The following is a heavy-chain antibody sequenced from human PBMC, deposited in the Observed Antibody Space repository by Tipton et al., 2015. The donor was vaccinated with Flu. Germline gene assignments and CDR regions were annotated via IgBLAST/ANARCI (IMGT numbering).Heavy chain of an antibody. CDR3: ARQERSGWFLDY. V-gene: IGHV4-38-2*01. CDR2: IYHSGST. CDR1: GYSISSGYY. Sequence: TLSLTCAVSGYSISSGYYWGWIRQPPGKGLEWIGSIYHSGSTYYNPSLKSRVTISVDTSKNQFSLKRSSVTAADTAVYYCARQERSGWFLDYWGQGTLVTVSS. J-gene: IGHJ4*02. D-gene: IGHD6-19*01.